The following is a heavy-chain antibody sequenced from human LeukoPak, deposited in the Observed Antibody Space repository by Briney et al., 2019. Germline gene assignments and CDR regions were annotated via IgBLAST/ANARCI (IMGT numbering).Heavy chain of an antibody. J-gene: IGHJ4*02. D-gene: IGHD4-17*01. CDR2: IRYDGSNK. V-gene: IGHV3-30*02. CDR1: GFTFSSYA. CDR3: AKLTDHGDQNFPFDY. Sequence: PGGSLRLSCAASGFTFSSYAMHWVRQAPGKGLEWVAFIRYDGSNKYYADSVKGRFTISRDNSKNTLYLQMNSLRAEDTAVYYCAKLTDHGDQNFPFDYWGQGTLVTVSS.